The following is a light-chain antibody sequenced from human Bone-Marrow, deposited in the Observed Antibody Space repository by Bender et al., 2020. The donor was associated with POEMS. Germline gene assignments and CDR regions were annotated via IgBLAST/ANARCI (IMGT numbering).Light chain of an antibody. V-gene: IGLV2-8*01. Sequence: QSALTQPPSASGSPGQSVTISCTGTSSDVGGSNYVSWYQQHPGKAPKLMIYEVSKRPSGVPDRFSGSKSGNTASLTVSGLQAEDEAHYYCQSYDNNLSGSVFGGGTKLTVL. CDR1: SSDVGGSNY. J-gene: IGLJ2*01. CDR2: EVS. CDR3: QSYDNNLSGSV.